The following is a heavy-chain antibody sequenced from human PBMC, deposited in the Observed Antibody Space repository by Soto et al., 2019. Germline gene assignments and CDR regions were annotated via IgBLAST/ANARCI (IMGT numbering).Heavy chain of an antibody. CDR3: ARERTPRTGFDY. Sequence: PSETLSLTCTVSGGSITGYYWSWIRQSPGKGLEWIGCSYYTGATNYNPSLKSRVTISVDTSKNQFSLTLSSATAADTAVYYCARERTPRTGFDYWGQGTLVTVSS. CDR2: SYYTGAT. CDR1: GGSITGYY. V-gene: IGHV4-59*01. J-gene: IGHJ4*02. D-gene: IGHD7-27*01.